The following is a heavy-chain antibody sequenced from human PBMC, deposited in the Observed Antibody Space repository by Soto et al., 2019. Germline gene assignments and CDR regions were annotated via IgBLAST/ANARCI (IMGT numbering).Heavy chain of an antibody. CDR1: GGSITSANW. CDR2: ISHSGIT. Sequence: NPSETLSLTCAVSGGSITSANWWTWVRQPPGGGLEWIGEISHSGITNYKASLKSRVTMSVDKTKNDVSLKLTSVTAADTAVYYCARVLRGWFDPWGQGTPLTVSS. CDR3: ARVLRGWFDP. J-gene: IGHJ5*02. V-gene: IGHV4-4*02.